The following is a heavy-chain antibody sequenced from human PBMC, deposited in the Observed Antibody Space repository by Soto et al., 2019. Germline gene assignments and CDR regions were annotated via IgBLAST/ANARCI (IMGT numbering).Heavy chain of an antibody. J-gene: IGHJ5*02. D-gene: IGHD3-9*01. CDR1: GGSIVSYY. CDR2: IYYSGST. V-gene: IGHV4-59*08. Sequence: SETLSLTCTVSGGSIVSYYWSWIRQPPGKGLEWIGYIYYSGSTNYNPSLKSRVTISVDTSKNQFSLKLSSVTAADTAVYYCARHNLAGFGYYDILTGSRLWFDPWGQGTLVT. CDR3: ARHNLAGFGYYDILTGSRLWFDP.